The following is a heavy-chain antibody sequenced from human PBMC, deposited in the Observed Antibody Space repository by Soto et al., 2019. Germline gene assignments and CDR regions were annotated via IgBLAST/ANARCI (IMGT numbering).Heavy chain of an antibody. CDR2: VIPNLGVT. CDR3: VCDIGYNSVNMCSDFDY. V-gene: IGHV1-69*02. J-gene: IGHJ4*01. CDR1: GGTLSSYT. Sequence: ASVKVSCKASGGTLSSYTFSWVRQAPGQGLEWMGRVIPNLGVTNYAKKFQGRFTIVVDTSTSTAYMELSSLRYEDTAVYYCVCDIGYNSVNMCSDFDYWGHGTLVTVSS. D-gene: IGHD1-20*01.